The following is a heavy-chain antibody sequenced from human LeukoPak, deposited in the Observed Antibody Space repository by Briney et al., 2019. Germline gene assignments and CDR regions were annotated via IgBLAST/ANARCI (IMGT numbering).Heavy chain of an antibody. V-gene: IGHV3-74*01. D-gene: IGHD1-14*01. CDR1: GFTFTGYW. CDR3: ARGGIRHGFDI. Sequence: GGSLRLSCAASGFTFTGYWMHWVRQAPGKGLVWVSRIDSDGGDTIYADSVKGRFTIFRDNAEDTLYLQMSSLSAEDTAVYYCARGGIRHGFDIWGQGTMVTVSS. CDR2: IDSDGGDT. J-gene: IGHJ3*02.